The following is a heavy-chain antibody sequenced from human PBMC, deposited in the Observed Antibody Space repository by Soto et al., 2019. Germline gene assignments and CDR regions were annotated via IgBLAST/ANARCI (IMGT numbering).Heavy chain of an antibody. Sequence: GASVKVSCKASGGTFSSYTISWVRQAPGQGLEWMGRIIPILGIANYAQKFQGRVTITADKSTSTAYMELSSLRSEDTAVYYCAGRDDYGDYAAFPFDYWGQGTLVTVSS. J-gene: IGHJ4*02. CDR2: IIPILGIA. CDR1: GGTFSSYT. D-gene: IGHD4-17*01. CDR3: AGRDDYGDYAAFPFDY. V-gene: IGHV1-69*02.